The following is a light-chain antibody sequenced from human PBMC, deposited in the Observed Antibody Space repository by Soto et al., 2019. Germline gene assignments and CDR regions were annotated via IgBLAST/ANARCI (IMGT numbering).Light chain of an antibody. CDR2: KAS. CDR1: QSIDLW. V-gene: IGKV1-5*03. CDR3: QQYNSYSTWT. J-gene: IGKJ1*01. Sequence: DIQMTQSPSTLSASVGDRVTITCRASQSIDLWLAWYQQKPGKAPNLLIYKASSLESGVPSRFSGSGSGTEFTLTITSLRPDDFATYYCQQYNSYSTWTFGQGTKVEVK.